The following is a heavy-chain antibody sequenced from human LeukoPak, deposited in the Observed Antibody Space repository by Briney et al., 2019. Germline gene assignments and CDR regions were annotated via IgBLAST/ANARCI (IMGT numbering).Heavy chain of an antibody. D-gene: IGHD1-1*01. V-gene: IGHV3-33*01. CDR2: IWYDGNNK. Sequence: GGSLRLSCAASGFTFSGYGMHWVRQAPDKGLEWVAVIWYDGNNKYYAGSVKGRFTISRDNSKNTLYLQMNSLRAEDTAVYYCARDQQDWNDVGIDYWGQGTLVTVSS. CDR3: ARDQQDWNDVGIDY. CDR1: GFTFSGYG. J-gene: IGHJ4*02.